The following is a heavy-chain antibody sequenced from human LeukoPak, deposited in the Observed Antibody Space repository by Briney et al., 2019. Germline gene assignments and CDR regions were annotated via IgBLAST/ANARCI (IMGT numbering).Heavy chain of an antibody. D-gene: IGHD4/OR15-4a*01. J-gene: IGHJ4*02. CDR3: ARGLTVDF. CDR1: GFTFSSYW. CDR2: IKQDGSEK. V-gene: IGHV3-7*04. Sequence: GGSLRLSCAVSGFTFSSYWMSWVRQAPGKGLEWVANIKQDGSEKYYVDSVKGRFTISRDNAKNSLYLQMNSLRADDTAVLYCARGLTVDFWGQGTLVTVSS.